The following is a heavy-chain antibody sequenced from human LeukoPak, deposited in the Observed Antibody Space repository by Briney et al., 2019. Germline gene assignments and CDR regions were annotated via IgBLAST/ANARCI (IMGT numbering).Heavy chain of an antibody. CDR1: GFTFRSDG. CDR3: AKDWVRFDY. D-gene: IGHD3-16*01. CDR2: ISGSGGRT. V-gene: IGHV3-23*01. Sequence: GGSLRLSCAASGFTFRSDGMSWVRQAPRKGLEWVSAISGSGGRTYYADSVKGRFTISRDNSKNTIYLQMNSLRVEDTAVYYCAKDWVRFDYWGQGALVTVSS. J-gene: IGHJ4*02.